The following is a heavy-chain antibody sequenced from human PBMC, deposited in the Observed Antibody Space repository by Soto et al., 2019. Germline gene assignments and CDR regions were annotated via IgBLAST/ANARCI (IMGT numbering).Heavy chain of an antibody. CDR3: ARAATRRPGRIADRPGYYGMDV. Sequence: SETLSLTCTVSGGSISSSSYYWGWIRQPPGKGLEWIGNMSYSGNTYYNPSLKSRVTISVDTSKNQFSLKLSSVTAADTAVYYCARAATRRPGRIADRPGYYGMDVWGQGTTVTVSS. CDR1: GGSISSSSYY. D-gene: IGHD6-6*01. V-gene: IGHV4-39*07. J-gene: IGHJ6*02. CDR2: MSYSGNT.